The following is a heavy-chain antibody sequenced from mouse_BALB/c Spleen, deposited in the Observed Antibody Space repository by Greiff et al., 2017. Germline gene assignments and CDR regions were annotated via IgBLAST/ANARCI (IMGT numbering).Heavy chain of an antibody. Sequence: VQLQQSGAELMKPGASVKISCKATGYTFSSYWIEWVKQRPGHGLEWIGEILPGSGSTNYNEKFKGKATFTADTSSNTAYMQLSSLTSEDSAVYYCARRGYGYGYYVDGWGQGTTLTVAS. V-gene: IGHV1-9*01. D-gene: IGHD2-2*01. J-gene: IGHJ2*01. CDR2: ILPGSGST. CDR1: GYTFSSYW. CDR3: ARRGYGYGYYVDG.